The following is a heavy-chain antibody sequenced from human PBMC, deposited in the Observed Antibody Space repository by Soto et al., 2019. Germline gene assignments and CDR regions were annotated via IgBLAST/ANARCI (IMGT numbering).Heavy chain of an antibody. Sequence: EVQLVESGGGLVKPGGSLRLSCAASGLTFSTYGMNWVRQAPGKGLEWVSSISRGGEYVGYADSVKGRLTISRDNAKNSLSLQLDSLRVEDTAVYYCATAGAAGAAMGVWGQGTTVTVSS. CDR1: GLTFSTYG. CDR2: ISRGGEYV. D-gene: IGHD6-13*01. J-gene: IGHJ6*02. V-gene: IGHV3-21*01. CDR3: ATAGAAGAAMGV.